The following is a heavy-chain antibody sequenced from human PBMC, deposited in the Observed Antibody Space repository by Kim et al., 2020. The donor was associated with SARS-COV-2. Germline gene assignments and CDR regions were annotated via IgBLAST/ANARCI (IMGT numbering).Heavy chain of an antibody. CDR3: ARDPPYYYDSSGYRVDY. J-gene: IGHJ4*02. V-gene: IGHV3-11*06. D-gene: IGHD3-22*01. Sequence: VKGRFTISRDNAKNSLYLQMNSLRAEDTAVYYCARDPPYYYDSSGYRVDYWGQGTLVTVSS.